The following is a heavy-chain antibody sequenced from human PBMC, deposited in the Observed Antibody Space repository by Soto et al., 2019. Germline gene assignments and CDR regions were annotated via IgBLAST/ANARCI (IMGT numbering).Heavy chain of an antibody. CDR1: GDSVSSNSAA. V-gene: IGHV6-1*01. Sequence: SHTRSLPCAISGDSVSSNSAAWNWIRQSPSRGLEWLGRTYYRSKWYNDYAVSVKSRITINPDTSKNQFSLQLNSVTPEDTAVYYCASVTLAARGYYGMDVWGQGTTVTVSS. CDR2: TYYRSKWYN. D-gene: IGHD6-6*01. CDR3: ASVTLAARGYYGMDV. J-gene: IGHJ6*02.